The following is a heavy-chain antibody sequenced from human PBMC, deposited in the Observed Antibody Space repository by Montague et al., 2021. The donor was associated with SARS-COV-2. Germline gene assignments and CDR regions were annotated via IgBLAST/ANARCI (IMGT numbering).Heavy chain of an antibody. CDR3: ARGYDSSGYQY. D-gene: IGHD3-22*01. J-gene: IGHJ4*02. Sequence: SQRLSCAASGFTFSTFWMTWVRQVPGKGLEWVANIKQDGSEKYYVDSVKGRFTISRDNAKNSLYLQLDSLRAEDTAVYYCARGYDSSGYQYWGQGTLVTVSS. V-gene: IGHV3-7*05. CDR2: IKQDGSEK. CDR1: GFTFSTFW.